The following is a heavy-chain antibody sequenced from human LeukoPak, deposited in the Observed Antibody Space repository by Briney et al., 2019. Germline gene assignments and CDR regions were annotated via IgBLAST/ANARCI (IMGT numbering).Heavy chain of an antibody. D-gene: IGHD2-15*01. J-gene: IGHJ4*02. CDR1: GYSISSGYY. CDR3: ARAGYCSGGSCRSNDY. Sequence: SETLSLTCTVSGYSISSGYYWGWIRQPPGKGLEWIGSIYHSGSTYYNPSLKSRVTISVDTSKNQFSLKLSSVTAADTAVYYCARAGYCSGGSCRSNDYWGQGTLVTVSS. V-gene: IGHV4-38-2*02. CDR2: IYHSGST.